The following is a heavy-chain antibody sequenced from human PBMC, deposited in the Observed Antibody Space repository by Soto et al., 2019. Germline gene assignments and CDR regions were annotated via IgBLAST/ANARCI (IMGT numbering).Heavy chain of an antibody. D-gene: IGHD2-8*02. Sequence: EVQLLESGGGLVQPGGSLRLSCAASGFTFSTYAMSWVRQAPGQRLEWVSAISGSDAGTYYPGSVKGRFTISRDNSMDTLYLEMSSLRAEDTAVYYCAKAPRGSCSGNFCYHFDLWGQGTLVTVSS. CDR3: AKAPRGSCSGNFCYHFDL. CDR2: ISGSDAGT. CDR1: GFTFSTYA. V-gene: IGHV3-23*01. J-gene: IGHJ4*02.